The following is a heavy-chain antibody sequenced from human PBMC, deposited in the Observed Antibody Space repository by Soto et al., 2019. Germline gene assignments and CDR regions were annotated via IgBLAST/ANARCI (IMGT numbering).Heavy chain of an antibody. V-gene: IGHV3-21*01. CDR1: GFTFSSYS. CDR2: ISSSSSYI. J-gene: IGHJ6*02. CDR3: AREGADSSSWYYYYYGMDV. Sequence: EVQLVESGGGLVKPGGSLRLSCAASGFTFSSYSMNWVRQAPGKGLEWVSSISSSSSYIYYADSVKGRFTISRDNIRNSLYRQMNSLRAEDTAVYYCAREGADSSSWYYYYYGMDVWGQGTTVTVSS. D-gene: IGHD6-13*01.